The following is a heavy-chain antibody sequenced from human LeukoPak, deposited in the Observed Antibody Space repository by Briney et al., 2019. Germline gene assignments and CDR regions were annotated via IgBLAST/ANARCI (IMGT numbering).Heavy chain of an antibody. CDR3: ARNSNYDFWSGYPWFDP. CDR2: IYPGDSDT. J-gene: IGHJ5*02. Sequence: PGESLKISCKGSGYSFTSYWIGWVRQMPGKGLEWMGIIYPGDSDTRYSPSFQGQVTISADKSISTAYLQWSSLKASDTAMYYCARNSNYDFWSGYPWFDPWGQGTLVTVSS. CDR1: GYSFTSYW. D-gene: IGHD3-3*01. V-gene: IGHV5-51*01.